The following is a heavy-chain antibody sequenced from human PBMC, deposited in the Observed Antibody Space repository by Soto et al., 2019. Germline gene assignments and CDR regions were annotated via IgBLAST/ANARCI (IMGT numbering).Heavy chain of an antibody. V-gene: IGHV3-9*01. Sequence: EVQLVESGGGLVQPGRSLRLSCAASGFTFDDFAMHWVRQAPGKGLEWVSGISWNGATVGYGDSVSGRFTISRDNTKNSLYLQMNSLKPEDTALYYCAKDNGGYYDSSGNFEYWGQGTLVTVSS. J-gene: IGHJ4*02. CDR1: GFTFDDFA. D-gene: IGHD3-22*01. CDR2: ISWNGATV. CDR3: AKDNGGYYDSSGNFEY.